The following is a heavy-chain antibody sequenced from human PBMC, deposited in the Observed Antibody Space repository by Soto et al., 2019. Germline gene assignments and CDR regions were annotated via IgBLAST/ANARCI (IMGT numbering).Heavy chain of an antibody. D-gene: IGHD3-22*01. CDR1: GGSISSYY. CDR2: IYHSGST. Sequence: SETLSLTCTVSGGSISSYYWSWLRQPPGKGLEWIGEIYHSGSTNYNPSLKSRVTISVDKSKNQFSLKLSSVTAADTAVYYCARSPDSSGYYPRRYYHGMDVWGQGTTVTVS. CDR3: ARSPDSSGYYPRRYYHGMDV. J-gene: IGHJ6*02. V-gene: IGHV4-59*12.